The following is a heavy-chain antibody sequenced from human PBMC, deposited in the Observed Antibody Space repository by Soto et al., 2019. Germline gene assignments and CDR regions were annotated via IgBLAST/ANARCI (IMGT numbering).Heavy chain of an antibody. V-gene: IGHV4-39*07. CDR1: GGSISSSSYY. CDR2: IYYSGST. CDR3: ARWGRFYDILTGPRSHHYGMDV. D-gene: IGHD3-9*01. Sequence: SETLSLTCTVSGGSISSSSYYWGWIRQPPGKGLEWIGSIYYSGSTYYNPSLKSRVTISVDTSKNQFSLKLSSVTAADTAVYYCARWGRFYDILTGPRSHHYGMDVCGQGTTVTVYS. J-gene: IGHJ6*02.